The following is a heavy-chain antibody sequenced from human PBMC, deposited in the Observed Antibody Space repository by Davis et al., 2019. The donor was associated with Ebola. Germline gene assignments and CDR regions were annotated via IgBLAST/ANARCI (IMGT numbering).Heavy chain of an antibody. Sequence: ASVKVSCKASGYTFTSYGISWVRQAPGQGLEWMGWISAYNGNTNYAQKLQGRFTMTTDTSTSTAYMELRSLRSDDTAVYYCARGIAAAGIPLWYYYYMDVWGKGTTVTVSS. V-gene: IGHV1-18*01. CDR2: ISAYNGNT. CDR3: ARGIAAAGIPLWYYYYMDV. CDR1: GYTFTSYG. J-gene: IGHJ6*03. D-gene: IGHD6-13*01.